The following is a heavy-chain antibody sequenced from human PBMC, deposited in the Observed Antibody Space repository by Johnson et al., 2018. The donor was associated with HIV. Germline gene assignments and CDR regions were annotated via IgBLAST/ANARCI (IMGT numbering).Heavy chain of an antibody. CDR3: ARVAALYDAFDI. V-gene: IGHV3-66*01. J-gene: IGHJ3*02. CDR1: GFTVNSNY. Sequence: VQLVESGGGLVQPGGSLRLSCAASGFTVNSNYMSWVRQAPGKGLEWVSVIYSGGSTYYADSVKGRFTISRDNAKNSLYLQMNSLRAEDTAVYYCARVAALYDAFDIWGQGTMVTVSS. D-gene: IGHD2-15*01. CDR2: IYSGGST.